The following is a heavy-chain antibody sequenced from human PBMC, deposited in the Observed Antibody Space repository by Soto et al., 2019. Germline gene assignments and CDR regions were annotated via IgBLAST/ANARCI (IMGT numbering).Heavy chain of an antibody. J-gene: IGHJ4*02. CDR3: ARDGNGWYLDH. D-gene: IGHD6-19*01. Sequence: QVQLVESGGGVVQPGRSLRLSCAASGFIFSSYGMHWARQAPGKGLEWVAIIWHDGSYKYYAESVKGRFTISRDNSNNILYLQMGSLRAEDTAVYYCARDGNGWYLDHWGQGTLVTVSS. CDR2: IWHDGSYK. V-gene: IGHV3-33*01. CDR1: GFIFSSYG.